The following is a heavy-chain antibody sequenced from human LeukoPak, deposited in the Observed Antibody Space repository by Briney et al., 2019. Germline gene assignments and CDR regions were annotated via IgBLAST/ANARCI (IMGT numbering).Heavy chain of an antibody. CDR2: ISWDGGYT. D-gene: IGHD3-22*01. J-gene: IGHJ4*02. Sequence: TGGSLRLSCAASGFTFDDYTMHWVRQAPGKGLEWVSLISWDGGYTYYVDSVKGRFTISRDNSKNSLCLQMNSLRTEDTALYYCAKDVGGYKGLDYWGQGTLVTVSS. CDR3: AKDVGGYKGLDY. V-gene: IGHV3-43*01. CDR1: GFTFDDYT.